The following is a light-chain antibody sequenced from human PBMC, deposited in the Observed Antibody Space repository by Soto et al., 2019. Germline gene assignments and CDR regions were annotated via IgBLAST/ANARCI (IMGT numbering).Light chain of an antibody. V-gene: IGKV3-15*01. Sequence: EIVMTQSPATLSVSPGERATLSCRASQSVSNNLAWYQQKPGQAPRLLIYGASTRATGIPARFSGSGSGTEFTLIISSLQSEDFAGYYWQQYYELVTFGGGTKVEIK. CDR3: QQYYELVT. CDR1: QSVSNN. CDR2: GAS. J-gene: IGKJ4*01.